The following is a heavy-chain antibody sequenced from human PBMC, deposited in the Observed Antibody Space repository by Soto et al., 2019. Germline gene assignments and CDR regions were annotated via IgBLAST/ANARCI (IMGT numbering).Heavy chain of an antibody. CDR2: IIPKFGTT. J-gene: IGHJ4*02. CDR3: ARELDPYYGGNSLSLDY. CDR1: GGSFSTYG. D-gene: IGHD4-17*01. Sequence: QVQLVQSGAEVKKPGSSVKVSCKASGGSFSTYGINWVRLAPGQGLEWMGGIIPKFGTTNYAQKFQGRVTITADESTNTAYIELNYLRSEDTAVYFCARELDPYYGGNSLSLDYWGQGTLVTVSS. V-gene: IGHV1-69*13.